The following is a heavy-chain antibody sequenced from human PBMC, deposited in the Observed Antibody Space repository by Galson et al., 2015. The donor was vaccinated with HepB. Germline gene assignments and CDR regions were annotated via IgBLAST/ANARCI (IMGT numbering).Heavy chain of an antibody. D-gene: IGHD4-23*01. CDR2: FYPGDSDA. J-gene: IGHJ3*02. Sequence: QSGAEVKKLGESLKISCQASGYSFSNYWIGWVRQMPGVGLEWMGSFYPGDSDARYSPSFQGQVTISADKSSSIAYLQWSSLKASDTAMYYCARNTGNSGIHDAFNIWGQGTLVTVSS. CDR1: GYSFSNYW. CDR3: ARNTGNSGIHDAFNI. V-gene: IGHV5-51*01.